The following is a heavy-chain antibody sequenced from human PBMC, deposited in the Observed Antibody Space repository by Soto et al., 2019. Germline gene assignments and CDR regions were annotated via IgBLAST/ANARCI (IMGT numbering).Heavy chain of an antibody. Sequence: QVQLRESGPGLVKPSQTLSLTCTVSGASISSGDFVWSWIRQPPGKGLEWTGYVRYSGSTYYNPSLKSRVTISVDTSKNQFSLTLSSVTAADTAVYYCARLGGSVDDWGQGTQVTVS. CDR1: GASISSGDFV. J-gene: IGHJ4*02. CDR3: ARLGGSVDD. CDR2: VRYSGST. V-gene: IGHV4-30-4*01. D-gene: IGHD1-26*01.